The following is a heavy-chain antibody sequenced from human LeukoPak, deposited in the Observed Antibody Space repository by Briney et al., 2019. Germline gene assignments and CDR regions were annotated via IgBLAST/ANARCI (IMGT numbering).Heavy chain of an antibody. D-gene: IGHD6-13*01. CDR1: GFTFSKYG. V-gene: IGHV3-30*18. CDR2: ISYDGNNK. J-gene: IGHJ4*02. CDR3: AKGSSWY. Sequence: PGGSLRLSCVTTGFTFSKYGMHWVRQAPGKGLEWVAVISYDGNNKYYADSVKGRFTISRDNSKNTLYLQMNGLRAEDTAVYYCAKGSSWYWGQGTLVTVSS.